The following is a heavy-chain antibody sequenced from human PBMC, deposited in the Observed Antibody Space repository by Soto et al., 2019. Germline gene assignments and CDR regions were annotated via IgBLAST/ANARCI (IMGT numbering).Heavy chain of an antibody. D-gene: IGHD6-13*01. J-gene: IGHJ4*02. CDR1: GFTFSGSA. CDR3: TRTRYSSSWDLDY. CDR2: IRSKANSYAT. V-gene: IGHV3-73*02. Sequence: EVQLVESGGGLVQPGGSLKLSCAASGFTFSGSAMHWVRQASGKGLEWVGRIRSKANSYATAYAASVKGRFTISRDDSKNTAYLQMNSLKTEDTAVYYCTRTRYSSSWDLDYWGQGTLVTVSS.